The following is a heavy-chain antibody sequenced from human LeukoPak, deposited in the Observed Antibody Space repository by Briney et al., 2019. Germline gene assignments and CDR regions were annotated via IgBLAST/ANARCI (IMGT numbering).Heavy chain of an antibody. V-gene: IGHV4-34*01. CDR3: ARGGRHCSSTSCYPRHYYYYGMDV. J-gene: IGHJ6*02. CDR1: GGSISSYY. CDR2: INHSGST. D-gene: IGHD2-2*01. Sequence: PSETLSLTCTVSGGSISSYYWSWIRQPPGKGLEWIGEINHSGSTNYNPSLKSRVTISVDTSKNQFSLKLSSVTAADTAVYYCARGGRHCSSTSCYPRHYYYYGMDVWGQGTTVTVSS.